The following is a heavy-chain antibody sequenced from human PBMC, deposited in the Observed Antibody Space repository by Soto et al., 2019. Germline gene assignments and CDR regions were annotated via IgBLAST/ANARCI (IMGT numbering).Heavy chain of an antibody. D-gene: IGHD2-21*02. CDR3: ARPYCGGDCYSDYHYGMNA. J-gene: IGHJ6*02. V-gene: IGHV1-46*01. CDR1: VYTFTSYY. Sequence: XSEEASCNASVYTFTSYYMHWVRQAPGQGLEWMGIINPSGGSTSYAQKFQGRVTMTRDTSTSTVYMELSSLRSEDTDVYYCARPYCGGDCYSDYHYGMNAWRQGPTVTVSS. CDR2: INPSGGST.